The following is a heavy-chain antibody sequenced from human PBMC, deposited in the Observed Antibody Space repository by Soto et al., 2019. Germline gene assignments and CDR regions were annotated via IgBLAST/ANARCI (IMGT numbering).Heavy chain of an antibody. CDR1: GDSVSSNSAA. CDR2: TYYRSKWYN. J-gene: IGHJ4*02. Sequence: PSQTLSLTCAISGDSVSSNSAAWTWIRQSPSRGLEWLGGTYYRSKWYNDFALSVKSRMTINPDTSKNQFSLQLNSVTPEDTAVYYCARTTVAGTYSHFDYWGQGTLVTVSS. D-gene: IGHD6-19*01. V-gene: IGHV6-1*01. CDR3: ARTTVAGTYSHFDY.